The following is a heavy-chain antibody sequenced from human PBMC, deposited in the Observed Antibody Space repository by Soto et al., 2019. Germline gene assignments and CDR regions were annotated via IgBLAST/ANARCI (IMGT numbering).Heavy chain of an antibody. CDR2: IYHSWIT. V-gene: IGHV4-30-2*01. Sequence: SSETLSLTCAVSGGSISGGGYSWSWIRHPPGKGLEWIGYIYHSWITYYNPSLKSRVTISVDRSKNQFSLKLSSVTAADTAVYYCARGRYDSSGYYYPFDYWGQGTLVTVSS. CDR3: ARGRYDSSGYYYPFDY. D-gene: IGHD3-22*01. CDR1: GGSISGGGYS. J-gene: IGHJ4*02.